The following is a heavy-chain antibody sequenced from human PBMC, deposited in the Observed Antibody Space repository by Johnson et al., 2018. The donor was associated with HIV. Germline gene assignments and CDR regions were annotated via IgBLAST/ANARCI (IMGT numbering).Heavy chain of an antibody. V-gene: IGHV3-49*03. Sequence: VQLVESGGDLVQPGRSLRLSCTASGFTFGDYVINWFRQAPGKGLEWVGIIRSKVYGGTTRYAASVKGRFIISRDDSKSIAYLQMNSLRAEDTAVYYCARDRSSGWYGRVDAFDVWGQGTMVTVSS. D-gene: IGHD6-19*01. CDR2: IRSKVYGGTT. CDR3: ARDRSSGWYGRVDAFDV. J-gene: IGHJ3*01. CDR1: GFTFGDYV.